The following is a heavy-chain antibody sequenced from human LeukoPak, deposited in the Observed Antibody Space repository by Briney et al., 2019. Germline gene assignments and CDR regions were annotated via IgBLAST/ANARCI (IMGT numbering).Heavy chain of an antibody. Sequence: SETLSLTCSVSGGSISGYYWSWIRQPPGKGLEWIGYIYYSGSTNYNPSLKSRVTISVDTSKNQFSLKLSSVTAADTAVYYCARNHLGDFDYWGQGTLVTVSS. CDR1: GGSISGYY. V-gene: IGHV4-59*01. J-gene: IGHJ4*02. CDR2: IYYSGST. CDR3: ARNHLGDFDY.